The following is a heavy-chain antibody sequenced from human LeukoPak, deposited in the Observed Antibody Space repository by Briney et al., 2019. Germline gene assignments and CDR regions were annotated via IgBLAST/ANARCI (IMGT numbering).Heavy chain of an antibody. CDR3: ARDDFSTYPGLNYFDY. V-gene: IGHV1-3*01. J-gene: IGHJ4*02. Sequence: ASVKVSCKASGYTFTHYAVHWVRQAPGQRLEWMGWTNVGNDYAESSQKFQDRLTITSDTTATTVYMELSSLRSEDTAVYYCARDDFSTYPGLNYFDYWGQGSLVTVSS. CDR1: GYTFTHYA. CDR2: TNVGNDYA. D-gene: IGHD4-11*01.